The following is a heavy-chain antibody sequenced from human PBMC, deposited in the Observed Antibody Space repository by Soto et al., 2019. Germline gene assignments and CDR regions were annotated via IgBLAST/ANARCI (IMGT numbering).Heavy chain of an antibody. CDR2: IIPILGIA. J-gene: IGHJ3*02. V-gene: IGHV1-69*02. CDR3: ERSERGRRNAFDI. Sequence: QVQLVQSGAEVKKPGSSVKVSCKASGGTFSSYTISWVRQAPGQGLEWMGRIIPILGIANYAQKFQGRVTITADKSTSTAYMELSSLRSEATAVYYCERSERGRRNAFDIWGQGTMVTVSS. CDR1: GGTFSSYT.